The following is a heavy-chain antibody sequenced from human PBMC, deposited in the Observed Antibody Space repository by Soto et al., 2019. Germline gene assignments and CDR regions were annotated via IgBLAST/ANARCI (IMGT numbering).Heavy chain of an antibody. Sequence: GASVKVSCKASGYTFTSYDINWVRQATGQGLEWMGWMNPNSGNTGYAQKFQGRVTMTRNTSISTAYMELSSLRSEDTAVYYCARVKLVATTRKKIPLKNMDVWGQGTTVTVS. CDR3: ARVKLVATTRKKIPLKNMDV. V-gene: IGHV1-8*01. D-gene: IGHD5-12*01. J-gene: IGHJ6*02. CDR1: GYTFTSYD. CDR2: MNPNSGNT.